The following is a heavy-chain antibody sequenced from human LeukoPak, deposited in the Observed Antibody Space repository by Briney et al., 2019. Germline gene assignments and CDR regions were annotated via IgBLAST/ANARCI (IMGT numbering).Heavy chain of an antibody. CDR3: ARGGNRFGGFYFDY. D-gene: IGHD3-10*01. V-gene: IGHV4-31*03. J-gene: IGHJ4*02. CDR1: ADSLSSGGHY. CDR2: IHHSGSS. Sequence: PSETLSLTCTVSADSLSSGGHYWAWVRQLPGKGLESIGFIHHSGSSRHNPSLKDRVAISVDASRKQFALRLSSVTAADTAIYYCARGGNRFGGFYFDYWGQGIQVIVSS.